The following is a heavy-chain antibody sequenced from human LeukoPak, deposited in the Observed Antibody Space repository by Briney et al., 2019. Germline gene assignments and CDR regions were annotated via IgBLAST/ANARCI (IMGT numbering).Heavy chain of an antibody. V-gene: IGHV4-30-4*01. Sequence: PSQTLSLTCTVSGGSISSGDYYWSWIRQPPGKGLEWIGYIYYSGSTYYNPSLKSRVTISIDTSKNQFSLKLSSVTAADTAVYYCAREGVEMAAMGSYWGQGTLVTVSS. CDR2: IYYSGST. D-gene: IGHD5-24*01. CDR3: AREGVEMAAMGSY. J-gene: IGHJ4*02. CDR1: GGSISSGDYY.